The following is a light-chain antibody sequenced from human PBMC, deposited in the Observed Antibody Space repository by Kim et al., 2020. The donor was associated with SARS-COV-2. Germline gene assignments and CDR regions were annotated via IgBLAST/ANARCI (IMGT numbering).Light chain of an antibody. Sequence: QRVTISCTGSSSNIGAGYDVHWYQQLPGTAPKLLIYANSNRPSGVPDRFSGSKSGTSASLAITGLQAEDEVDYYCQSYDSSLSGSVFGGGTQLTVL. J-gene: IGLJ2*01. CDR1: SSNIGAGYD. CDR2: ANS. V-gene: IGLV1-40*01. CDR3: QSYDSSLSGSV.